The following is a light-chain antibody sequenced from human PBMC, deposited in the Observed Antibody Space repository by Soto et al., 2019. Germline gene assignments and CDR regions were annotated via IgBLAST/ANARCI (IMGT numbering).Light chain of an antibody. CDR1: QRISTY. CDR3: HQTYSIPPT. V-gene: IGKV1-39*01. Sequence: DIQVTQSPSSLSASVGDRVTITCRASQRISTYLNWFQQRPGKAPRLLIHAASTLQTGVSSNFSGSASGTDFTLTITSLQPEDFATYFCHQTYSIPPTFGQGTKVDIK. J-gene: IGKJ1*01. CDR2: AAS.